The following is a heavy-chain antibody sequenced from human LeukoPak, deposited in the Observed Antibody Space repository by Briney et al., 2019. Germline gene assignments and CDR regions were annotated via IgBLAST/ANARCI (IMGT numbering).Heavy chain of an antibody. CDR3: AKDVWWSVS. Sequence: PGGSLRLSCAASGFTFSSYAMSWVRQAPGKGLEWVSGISGSGISTYYVDSVKGRFTISRNNSKNTLYLQMNSLRAEDTAVYYCAKDVWWSVSWGQGTLVTVSS. CDR1: GFTFSSYA. J-gene: IGHJ5*02. CDR2: ISGSGIST. D-gene: IGHD2-8*02. V-gene: IGHV3-23*01.